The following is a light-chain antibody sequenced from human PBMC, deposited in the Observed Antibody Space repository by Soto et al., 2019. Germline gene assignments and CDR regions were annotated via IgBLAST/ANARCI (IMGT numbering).Light chain of an antibody. CDR2: DVF. CDR1: HSITYW. Sequence: DIQMTQSPSSLSASVGDRFTSTFRASHSITYWLAWYQQKPGRAPKLLIYDVFNLQRGVPSRFSGSGYGTEFTLTISSLQTDASANNYYQPYHCFSLTFGQGTKLES. V-gene: IGKV1-5*01. CDR3: QPYHCFSLT. J-gene: IGKJ2*01.